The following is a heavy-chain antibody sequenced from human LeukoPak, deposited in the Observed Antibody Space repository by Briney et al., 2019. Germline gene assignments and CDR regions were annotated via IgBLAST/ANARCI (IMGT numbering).Heavy chain of an antibody. V-gene: IGHV4-34*01. CDR3: ARGRGVVGSGDFDY. J-gene: IGHJ4*02. Sequence: SETLSLTCAVYGGSFSGYYWRWSRQPPGKGLEWVGEINHSGSTNYNPSLKSRVTISVDTSKNQFSLKLSSVTAADTAVYYCARGRGVVGSGDFDYWGQGTLVTVSS. CDR1: GGSFSGYY. CDR2: INHSGST. D-gene: IGHD3-10*01.